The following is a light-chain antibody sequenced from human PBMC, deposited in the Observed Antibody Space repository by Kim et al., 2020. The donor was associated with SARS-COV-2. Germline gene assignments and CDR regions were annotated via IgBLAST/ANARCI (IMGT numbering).Light chain of an antibody. CDR2: DAS. V-gene: IGKV3-11*01. CDR1: QSISSY. Sequence: LSPGERATLSCRASQSISSYLAWYQQKPGQAPRLRIYDASNRATGVPARFSGSGSGTDFTLTISSLEPEDFGVYYCQQRRDWPLTFDGGTKVDIK. J-gene: IGKJ4*01. CDR3: QQRRDWPLT.